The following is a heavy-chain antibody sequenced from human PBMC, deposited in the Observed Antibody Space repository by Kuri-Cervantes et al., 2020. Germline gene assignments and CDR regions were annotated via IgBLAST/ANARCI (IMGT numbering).Heavy chain of an antibody. CDR1: GYTFTSYD. V-gene: IGHV1-8*02. D-gene: IGHD2-2*01. CDR3: ARVIPARCCSSTSCPYYYYYGMDV. J-gene: IGHJ6*02. CDR2: MNPNSGNT. Sequence: ASVKVSCKASGYTFTSYDINWVRQATGQGLEWMGWMNPNSGNTGYAQKFQGRVTMTRNTSISTAYMELSSLRSEDTAVYYCARVIPARCCSSTSCPYYYYYGMDVWGQGTMVTVSS.